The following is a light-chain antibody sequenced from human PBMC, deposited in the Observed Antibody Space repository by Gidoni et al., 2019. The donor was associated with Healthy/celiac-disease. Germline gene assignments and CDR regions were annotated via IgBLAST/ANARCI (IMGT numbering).Light chain of an antibody. Sequence: AIQLTQSPSSLSASVGDRVTVTCRASQGISSALAWYQQKPGKAPKLLIYDASNLESGGPSRFSGSGSGTDFTLTISSLQPEDFATYYCQQFNSYPLPFGGGTKVEIK. CDR3: QQFNSYPLP. CDR2: DAS. CDR1: QGISSA. V-gene: IGKV1-13*02. J-gene: IGKJ4*01.